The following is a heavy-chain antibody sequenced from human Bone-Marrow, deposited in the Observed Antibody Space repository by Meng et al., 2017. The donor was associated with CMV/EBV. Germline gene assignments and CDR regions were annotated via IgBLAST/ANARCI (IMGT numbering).Heavy chain of an antibody. CDR3: ARGKGLGSYYRIDQ. Sequence: VSGGSSSYYYWTWVRQPPGKGLEWIGYIHYSGNTYYNPSLKSRVTISVDTSKNQFSLDLTSVTAADTAMYYCARGKGLGSYYRIDQWGQGALVTVSS. CDR2: IHYSGNT. V-gene: IGHV4-59*01. CDR1: GGSSSYYY. D-gene: IGHD3-10*01. J-gene: IGHJ4*02.